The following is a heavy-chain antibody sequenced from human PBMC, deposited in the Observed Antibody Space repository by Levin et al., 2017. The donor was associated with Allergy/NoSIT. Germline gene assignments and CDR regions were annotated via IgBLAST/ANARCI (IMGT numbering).Heavy chain of an antibody. D-gene: IGHD4-17*01. CDR3: AVFSLRYGTFDI. Sequence: SETLSLTCAVYGGSFGGYYWSWLRQPPGKGLEWIGEINHRGYTAYNPSLKSRATISVDTSRNQFSVKLNSVTAAATAVYYCAVFSLRYGTFDIWGQGTMVTVSS. J-gene: IGHJ3*02. CDR1: GGSFGGYY. V-gene: IGHV4-34*01. CDR2: INHRGYT.